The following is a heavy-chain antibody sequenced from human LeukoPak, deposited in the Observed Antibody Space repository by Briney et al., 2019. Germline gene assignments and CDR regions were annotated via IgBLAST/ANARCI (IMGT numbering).Heavy chain of an antibody. D-gene: IGHD3-10*01. Sequence: QPGGSLRLSCAASGFTSSSYAMSWVRQAPGKGLEWVSAISGSGGSTYYADSVRGRFTISRDNSKNTLYLQMNSLRAEDTAVYYCAKNKWFGELLEDYWGQGTLVTVSS. CDR3: AKNKWFGELLEDY. CDR1: GFTSSSYA. CDR2: ISGSGGST. V-gene: IGHV3-23*01. J-gene: IGHJ4*02.